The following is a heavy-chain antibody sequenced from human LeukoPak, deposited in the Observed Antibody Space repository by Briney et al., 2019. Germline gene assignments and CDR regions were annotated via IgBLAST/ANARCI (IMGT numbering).Heavy chain of an antibody. V-gene: IGHV3-7*01. Sequence: PGGSLRLSCAASGFTFSAYWMSWVRQVPGKGLEWVANIKEDESEKYYVDSVKGRFTISRDNAKNSLYLQMNSLRAEDTAVYYCARIIRPTNMAPYCDYGGQGTRVTVAS. D-gene: IGHD5-24*01. J-gene: IGHJ4*02. CDR3: ARIIRPTNMAPYCDY. CDR2: IKEDESEK. CDR1: GFTFSAYW.